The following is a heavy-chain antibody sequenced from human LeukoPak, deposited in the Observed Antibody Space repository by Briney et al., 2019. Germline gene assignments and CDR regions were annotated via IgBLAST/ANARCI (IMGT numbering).Heavy chain of an antibody. D-gene: IGHD3-9*01. CDR3: AKGLINDWSALEN. CDR1: GFTFNNYA. CDR2: ISGSGGTT. V-gene: IGHV3-23*01. J-gene: IGHJ4*02. Sequence: GGSLRLSCAASGFTFNNYAMTWVRQAPGQGLEWVSAISGSGGTTYYADSVRGRFTISRDNSKSTLYLQMNSLRAEDTAVYYCAKGLINDWSALENWGQGTLVTVSS.